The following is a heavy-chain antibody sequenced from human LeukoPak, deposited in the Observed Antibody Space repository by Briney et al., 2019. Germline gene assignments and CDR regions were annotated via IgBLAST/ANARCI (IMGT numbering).Heavy chain of an antibody. CDR1: GFTFSSYA. D-gene: IGHD6-13*01. J-gene: IGHJ5*02. Sequence: QPGRSLRLSCAASGFTFSSYAMHWVRQAPGKGLEWVANIKLDGSEKYYVDSVKGRFTISRDNAKNSLYLQMNSLRAEDTAVYYCARGHSISPNWFDPWGQGTLVTVSS. CDR2: IKLDGSEK. CDR3: ARGHSISPNWFDP. V-gene: IGHV3-7*01.